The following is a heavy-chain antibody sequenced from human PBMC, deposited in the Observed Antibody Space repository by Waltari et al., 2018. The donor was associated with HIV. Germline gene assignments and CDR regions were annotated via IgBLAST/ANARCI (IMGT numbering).Heavy chain of an antibody. CDR1: GYTFTTYG. CDR3: ARDGGIAARPDDVYYYYGMDV. J-gene: IGHJ6*02. V-gene: IGHV1-18*01. D-gene: IGHD6-6*01. Sequence: QVQLVQSGAEVKKPGASVKVSCTASGYTFTTYGLSWVRPAPGQGTEWMGWSSAYNGNTNYAQKLQGRVTMTTEISTSTAYMELRSLRSDDTAVYYCARDGGIAARPDDVYYYYGMDVWGQGTTVTVSS. CDR2: SSAYNGNT.